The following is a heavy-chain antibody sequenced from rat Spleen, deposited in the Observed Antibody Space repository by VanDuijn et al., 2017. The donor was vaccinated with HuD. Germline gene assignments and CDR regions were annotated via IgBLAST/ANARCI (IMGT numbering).Heavy chain of an antibody. J-gene: IGHJ2*01. Sequence: EVQLVESGGGLVQPGRSLKLSCAASGFTFSDYYMAWVRQAPKKGLEWVASIDTGGDSTYYRDSVKGRFTISRENAKNTLYLQMDSLRSEDTATYYCTRKGELWGQGVMVTVSS. CDR2: IDTGGDST. CDR1: GFTFSDYY. CDR3: TRKGEL. D-gene: IGHD5-1*01. V-gene: IGHV5-27*01.